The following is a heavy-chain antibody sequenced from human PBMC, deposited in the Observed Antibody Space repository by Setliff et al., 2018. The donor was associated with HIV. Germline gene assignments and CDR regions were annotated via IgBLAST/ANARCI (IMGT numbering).Heavy chain of an antibody. D-gene: IGHD6-19*01. CDR3: ASGREAVAGALHFDY. V-gene: IGHV4-34*01. Sequence: SETLSLTCAVFGGSFTDIGGSFTDYYWIWIRQPPGKGLEWIGEINHSGSTHYNPSLKSRFTISVDTSKNQFSLKLSSVTAADTAVYYCASGREAVAGALHFDYWGQGTLVTVSS. CDR1: GGSFTDIGGSFTDYY. CDR2: INHSGST. J-gene: IGHJ4*02.